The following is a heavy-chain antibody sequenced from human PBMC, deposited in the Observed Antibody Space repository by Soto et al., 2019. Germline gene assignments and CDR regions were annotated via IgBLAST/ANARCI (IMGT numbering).Heavy chain of an antibody. V-gene: IGHV1-69*05. CDR3: ARAKYYDFWSGYYTFGVDYYYGMDV. D-gene: IGHD3-3*01. Sequence: GASVKVSCKASGGTFSSYAISWVRQAPGQGLEWMGGIIPIFGTANYAQKFQGRVTMTRNTSISTAYMELSSLRSEDTAVYYCARAKYYDFWSGYYTFGVDYYYGMDVWGQGTTVTVSS. J-gene: IGHJ6*02. CDR2: IIPIFGTA. CDR1: GGTFSSYA.